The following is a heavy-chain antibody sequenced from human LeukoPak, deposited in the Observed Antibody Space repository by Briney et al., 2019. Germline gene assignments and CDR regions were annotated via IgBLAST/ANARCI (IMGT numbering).Heavy chain of an antibody. J-gene: IGHJ3*02. CDR2: IYYSGST. CDR1: GGSISSYY. D-gene: IGHD1-1*01. V-gene: IGHV4-59*01. Sequence: SETLSLTCTVSGGSISSYYWSWIRQPPGKGLEWIGYIYYSGSTNYNPSLKSRVTISVDTSKNQFSLKLSSVTAADTAVYYCARETQLGAPYAFDIWGQGTMVTVSS. CDR3: ARETQLGAPYAFDI.